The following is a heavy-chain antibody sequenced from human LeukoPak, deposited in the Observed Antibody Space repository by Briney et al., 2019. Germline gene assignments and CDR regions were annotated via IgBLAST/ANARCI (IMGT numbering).Heavy chain of an antibody. D-gene: IGHD3-22*01. J-gene: IGHJ4*02. CDR1: GGSFSGYY. CDR3: ARDRGRYYDSRGFYWGYYFDS. Sequence: PSETLSLTCAVSGGSFSGYYWTWIRQPPGKGLEWIGETNHSGSTKYNPALKSRVTISVDTSKNQLSLRLNSVTAADTAVYYCARDRGRYYDSRGFYWGYYFDSWGQGILVTVST. CDR2: TNHSGST. V-gene: IGHV4-34*01.